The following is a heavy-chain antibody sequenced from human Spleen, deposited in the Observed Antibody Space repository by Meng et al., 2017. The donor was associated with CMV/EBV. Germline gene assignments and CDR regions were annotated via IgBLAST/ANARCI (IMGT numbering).Heavy chain of an antibody. D-gene: IGHD3-3*01. V-gene: IGHV3-23*01. CDR2: ITASGGST. CDR3: ARVERYDFWSGYYTGLYYYYGMDV. J-gene: IGHJ6*02. Sequence: GESLKISCAASEFTFTNYAMSWVRQAPGRGLAWVSAITASGGSTYYADSVKGRFTISRDNAKNSLYLQMNSLRAEDTAVYYCARVERYDFWSGYYTGLYYYYGMDVWGQGTTVTVSS. CDR1: EFTFTNYA.